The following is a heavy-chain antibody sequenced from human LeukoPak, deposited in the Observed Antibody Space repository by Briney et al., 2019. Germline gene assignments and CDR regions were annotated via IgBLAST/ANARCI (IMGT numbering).Heavy chain of an antibody. J-gene: IGHJ4*02. V-gene: IGHV4-4*02. CDR1: GGSITSTNY. CDR3: AREGGPYRPLDY. CDR2: GNLQGST. Sequence: SGTLSLTCGVSGGSITSTNYWTWVRQPPREAVEWTGEGNLQGSTNYNPSLMGRVAISVDMSENHISLQLTSVTAADTAVYYCAREGGPYRPLDYSGQGTLVTVSS.